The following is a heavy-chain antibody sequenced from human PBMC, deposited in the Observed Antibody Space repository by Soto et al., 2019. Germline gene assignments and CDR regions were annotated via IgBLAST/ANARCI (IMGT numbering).Heavy chain of an antibody. CDR2: SSGSSSTI. CDR3: ARDSGDNYHFYYMDV. Sequence: EVQLVESGGGLVQSGGSLRLSCAASRFSLSSYSMNWVRQAPGKGLEWVSYSSGSSSTIYYADSVKGRFTISRDNAKNSLYLHRNSLRAEDTAVYYCARDSGDNYHFYYMDVWGKGTTVTVSS. J-gene: IGHJ6*03. CDR1: RFSLSSYS. V-gene: IGHV3-48*01. D-gene: IGHD6-25*01.